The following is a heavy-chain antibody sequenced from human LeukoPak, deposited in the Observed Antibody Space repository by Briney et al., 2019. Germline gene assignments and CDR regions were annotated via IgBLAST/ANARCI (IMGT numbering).Heavy chain of an antibody. D-gene: IGHD6-13*01. CDR2: INSDGSST. V-gene: IGHV3-74*01. CDR1: GFTFSKHW. Sequence: GGSLRLSCAASGFTFSKHWMHWVRQAPGKGLVWVSRINSDGSSTTYADSVKGRFTISRDNAKNSLYLQMNSLRAGDTAVYYCVREGRSSRWDDWYFDLWGRGTLVTVSS. J-gene: IGHJ2*01. CDR3: VREGRSSRWDDWYFDL.